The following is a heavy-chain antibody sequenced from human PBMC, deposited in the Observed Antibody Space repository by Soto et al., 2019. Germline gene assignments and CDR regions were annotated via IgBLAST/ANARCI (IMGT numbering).Heavy chain of an antibody. CDR1: GFTFSSYS. Sequence: GGSLRLSCAASGFTFSSYSLNWVRQAPGKGLEWVSYITSSGTTVYYADSVRGRFTISRDNAKNSLYLQMNSLRDEDTAVYYCARDGKGAAYTHGPYYFDYWGQGALVTVSS. J-gene: IGHJ4*02. CDR3: ARDGKGAAYTHGPYYFDY. D-gene: IGHD1-1*01. CDR2: ITSSGTTV. V-gene: IGHV3-48*02.